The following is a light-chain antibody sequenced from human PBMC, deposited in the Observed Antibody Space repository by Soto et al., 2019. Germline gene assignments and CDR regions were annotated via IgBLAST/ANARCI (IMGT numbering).Light chain of an antibody. Sequence: EIVLTQSPGTLSLSPGERATLSCRASQSVSSSNLAWYQQKPGQAPGLLIYGASTRATGIPARFSGSGSGTEFTLTITSLQSEDFAVYYCRQYKNWPPGTFGQGTRLE. CDR1: QSVSSSN. V-gene: IGKV3-15*01. CDR2: GAS. CDR3: RQYKNWPPGT. J-gene: IGKJ5*01.